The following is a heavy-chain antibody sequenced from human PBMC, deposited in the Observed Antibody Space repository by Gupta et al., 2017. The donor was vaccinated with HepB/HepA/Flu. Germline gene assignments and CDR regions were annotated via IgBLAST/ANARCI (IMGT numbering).Heavy chain of an antibody. V-gene: IGHV3-7*01. CDR1: GFPFSSYW. J-gene: IGHJ5*02. D-gene: IGHD6-13*01. Sequence: EVQLVESGGGLVQPGGSLRLSCAASGFPFSSYWMTWVRQAPGKGLEGVANIKHDGSEKYYVDSVKGRFTISRDNAKNSLYLQMNSLRAEDTAVYYCARVGASAAGRTFDPWGQGTLVTVSS. CDR2: IKHDGSEK. CDR3: ARVGASAAGRTFDP.